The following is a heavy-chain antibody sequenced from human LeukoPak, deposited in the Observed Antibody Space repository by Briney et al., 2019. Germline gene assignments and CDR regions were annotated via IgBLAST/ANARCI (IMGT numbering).Heavy chain of an antibody. Sequence: GESLKISCKAAGYSFSNYWIGWVRQMPGKGLEWMGIIYPSDSDTRYSPSFQRQVTISADKSITTAYLQWSSLKASDTAMYYCVRRHSDFYFGYWGQGTLVTVSS. D-gene: IGHD4-11*01. CDR3: VRRHSDFYFGY. V-gene: IGHV5-51*01. J-gene: IGHJ4*02. CDR2: IYPSDSDT. CDR1: GYSFSNYW.